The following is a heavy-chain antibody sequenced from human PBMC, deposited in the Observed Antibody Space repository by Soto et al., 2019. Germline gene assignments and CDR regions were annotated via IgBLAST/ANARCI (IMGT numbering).Heavy chain of an antibody. Sequence: QVQLQESGPGLVKPSETLSLTCTVSGGSLSSYYWSWIRQPPGKRLEWIGYIYYSGSTNYNPSLKSRVAMSVDTSKNQFPLRLSSVTAADAAVYYCARGGWSLGYWGQGTLVTVSS. CDR1: GGSLSSYY. CDR3: ARGGWSLGY. CDR2: IYYSGST. J-gene: IGHJ4*02. V-gene: IGHV4-59*01.